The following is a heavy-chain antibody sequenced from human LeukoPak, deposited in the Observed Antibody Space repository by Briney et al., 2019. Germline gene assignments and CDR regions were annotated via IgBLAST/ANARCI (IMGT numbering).Heavy chain of an antibody. CDR2: ISWNSGSI. J-gene: IGHJ4*02. CDR1: GFTFDDYA. D-gene: IGHD1-26*01. CDR3: AKDRAPVTPYYFDY. Sequence: GGSLRLSCAASGFTFDDYAMHWVRQAPGKGLEWVSGISWNSGSIGYADSVKGRLTISRDNAKNSLYLQMNSLRAEDMALYYCAKDRAPVTPYYFDYWGQGTLVTVSS. V-gene: IGHV3-9*03.